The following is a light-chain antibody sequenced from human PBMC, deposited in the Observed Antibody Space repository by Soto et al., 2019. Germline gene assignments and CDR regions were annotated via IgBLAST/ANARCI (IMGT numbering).Light chain of an antibody. Sequence: DIQLTQSPSFLSASVGDRVTITCRASQGISSYLAWYQQKPGKAPKLLIDAASTLQSGVPSRFSGSGSGTEFTLTISSLQPEDFATYYCQQLKSYPLTFGGGTKVEIK. CDR3: QQLKSYPLT. V-gene: IGKV1-9*01. CDR2: AAS. CDR1: QGISSY. J-gene: IGKJ4*01.